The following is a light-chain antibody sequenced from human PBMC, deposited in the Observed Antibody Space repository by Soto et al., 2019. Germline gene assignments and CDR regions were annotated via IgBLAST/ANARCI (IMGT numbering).Light chain of an antibody. CDR2: DAS. CDR3: QQYGF. CDR1: QRVDRW. J-gene: IGKJ3*01. Sequence: DIPMTQSPATLSASVGDRVTITCRASQRVDRWLAWYQQKPGQAPKLLISDASTLESGVPSRFSGSGSVTEFTLTISRLEPEDFAVYYCQQYGFFGPGTKVDIK. V-gene: IGKV1-5*01.